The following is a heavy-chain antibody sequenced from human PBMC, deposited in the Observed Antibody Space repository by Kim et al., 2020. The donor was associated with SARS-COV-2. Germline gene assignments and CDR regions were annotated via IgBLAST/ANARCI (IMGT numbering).Heavy chain of an antibody. V-gene: IGHV3-7*03. CDR3: ARVGQLPYYYYGMDV. Sequence: DSVKGRFTISRDNAKNSLYLQMNSLRAEDTAVYYCARVGQLPYYYYGMDVWGQGTTVTVSS. J-gene: IGHJ6*02. D-gene: IGHD1-7*01.